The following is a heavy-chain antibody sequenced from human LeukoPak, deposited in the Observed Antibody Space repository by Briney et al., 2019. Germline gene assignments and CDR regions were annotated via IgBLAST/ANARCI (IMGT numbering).Heavy chain of an antibody. CDR3: ARANSWNRFDY. V-gene: IGHV3-53*01. Sequence: EGSLRLSCAASGFTFSDYYMSWIRQAPGKGLEWVSTIYGGGTTYYADSVKGRFTISRDNSKNTLYLQMNSLRAEDTAVYYCARANSWNRFDYWGQGTLVTVSS. J-gene: IGHJ4*02. CDR2: IYGGGTT. D-gene: IGHD1-1*01. CDR1: GFTFSDYY.